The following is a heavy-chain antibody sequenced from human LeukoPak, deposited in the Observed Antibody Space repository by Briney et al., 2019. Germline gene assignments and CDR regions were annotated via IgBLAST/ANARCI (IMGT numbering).Heavy chain of an antibody. CDR2: IRSKTYGGTI. D-gene: IGHD5-12*01. CDR1: GFTFGDYG. V-gene: IGHV3-49*03. Sequence: GGSQRLSCTASGFTFGDYGMSWFRQARGKGLEWVGFIRSKTYGGTIEYAASVKGRFTISRDDLKSIAYLQMNSLKIEDTAVYYCTRDQGGYTGYEFSDYWGQGTLVAVSS. J-gene: IGHJ4*02. CDR3: TRDQGGYTGYEFSDY.